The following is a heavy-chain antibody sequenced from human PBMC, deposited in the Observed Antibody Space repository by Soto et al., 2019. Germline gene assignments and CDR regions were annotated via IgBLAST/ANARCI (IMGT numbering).Heavy chain of an antibody. CDR1: GGTFSYYI. CDR2: IIALLGTA. J-gene: IGHJ4*02. Sequence: QVQLVQSGAEVKKPGSSVKVSCKASGGTFSYYIISWVRQAPGQGLEWMGRIIALLGTANYAQRFQGRVTITADKSTSTAYMELSSLRYEDTAVYYCAAYSGYDWRYCSGGSCSSLDYWGQGTLVTVSS. CDR3: AAYSGYDWRYCSGGSCSSLDY. V-gene: IGHV1-69*08. D-gene: IGHD2-15*01.